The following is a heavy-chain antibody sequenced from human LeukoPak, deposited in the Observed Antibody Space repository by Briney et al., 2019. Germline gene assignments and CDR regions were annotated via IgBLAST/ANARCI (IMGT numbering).Heavy chain of an antibody. J-gene: IGHJ4*02. CDR1: GFTFSSYA. V-gene: IGHV3-23*01. D-gene: IGHD3-10*01. Sequence: GGSLRLSCAASGFTFSSYAMSWVRQALGKGLEWVSAISGSGGSTYYADSVKGRFTISRDNSKNTLYLQMNSLRAEDTAVYYCAKVAGGSGSYPHGGFDYWGQGTLVTVSS. CDR3: AKVAGGSGSYPHGGFDY. CDR2: ISGSGGST.